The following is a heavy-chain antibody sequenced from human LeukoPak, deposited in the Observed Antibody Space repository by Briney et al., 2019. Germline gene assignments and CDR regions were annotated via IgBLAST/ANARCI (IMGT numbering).Heavy chain of an antibody. CDR2: IKQDGNEK. J-gene: IGHJ4*02. D-gene: IGHD6-19*01. Sequence: GGSLRLSCAASGFTFSSYAMSWVRQAPGKGLEWVANIKQDGNEKYYVDSVKGRFTISRDNSKNTLYLQMNSLRAGDTAVYYCAKDAPTWTIAVAGPFGYWGQGTLVTVSS. V-gene: IGHV3-7*03. CDR3: AKDAPTWTIAVAGPFGY. CDR1: GFTFSSYA.